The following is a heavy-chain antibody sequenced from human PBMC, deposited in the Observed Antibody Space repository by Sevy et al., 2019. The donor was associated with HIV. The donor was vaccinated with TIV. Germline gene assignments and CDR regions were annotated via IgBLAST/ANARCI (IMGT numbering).Heavy chain of an antibody. J-gene: IGHJ4*02. Sequence: GGSLRLSCAASGFTFSSYSMNWVRQAPGKGLEWVSYISRSSSTIYYADSVKGRFTISRDNAKNSLYLQMNSLRDEDSAVYYCARERKMYDSSGYYFQFDYWGQGPLVTVSS. V-gene: IGHV3-48*02. D-gene: IGHD3-22*01. CDR1: GFTFSSYS. CDR2: ISRSSSTI. CDR3: ARERKMYDSSGYYFQFDY.